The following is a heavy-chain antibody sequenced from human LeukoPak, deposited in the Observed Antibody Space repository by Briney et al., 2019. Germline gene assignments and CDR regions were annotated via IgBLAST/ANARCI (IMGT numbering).Heavy chain of an antibody. CDR2: ISYDGSNK. Sequence: PGRSLRLSCAASGFTFSSYAMHWVRQAPGKGLEWVAVISYDGSNKYYADSVKGRFTISRDNSKNTLYLQMNSLRAEDTAVYYCARDRPWYFDLWGRGTLVTVSS. CDR3: ARDRPWYFDL. J-gene: IGHJ2*01. V-gene: IGHV3-30*01. CDR1: GFTFSSYA.